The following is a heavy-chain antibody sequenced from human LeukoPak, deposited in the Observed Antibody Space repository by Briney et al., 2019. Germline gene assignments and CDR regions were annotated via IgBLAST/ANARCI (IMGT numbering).Heavy chain of an antibody. J-gene: IGHJ4*02. Sequence: PGGSLRLSCADSGFTFSCYSMNWVRQAPGKGLEWVSYISSSSSNIFYADSVKGRFTISRDNAKNSLYLQMNSLRDEDTAVYYCARSRNYFDYWGQGTLVTVSS. CDR2: ISSSSSNI. CDR1: GFTFSCYS. V-gene: IGHV3-48*02. D-gene: IGHD1-1*01. CDR3: ARSRNYFDY.